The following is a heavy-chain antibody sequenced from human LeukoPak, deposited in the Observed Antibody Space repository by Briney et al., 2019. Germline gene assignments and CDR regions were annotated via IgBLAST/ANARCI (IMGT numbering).Heavy chain of an antibody. J-gene: IGHJ4*02. CDR2: IYHSGSI. V-gene: IGHV4-30-2*01. D-gene: IGHD1-26*01. Sequence: PSETLSLTCTVSGGSISSGGYYWSWIRQPPGKGLEWIGYIYHSGSIYYNPSLKSRVTISVDRSKNQFSLKLSSVTAADTAVYYCARSAGADDYWGQGTLVTVSS. CDR3: ARSAGADDY. CDR1: GGSISSGGYY.